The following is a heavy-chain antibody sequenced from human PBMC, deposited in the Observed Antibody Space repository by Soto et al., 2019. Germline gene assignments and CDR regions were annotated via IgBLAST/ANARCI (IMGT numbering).Heavy chain of an antibody. V-gene: IGHV4-30-4*01. Sequence: SETLSLTCTVSGGSISSGDYYRSGILQPPGKGLEWIGYIYYSGSTYYNPSLKSRVTISVDTSKNQFSLKLSSVTAADTAVYYCATLPVSIAAAGPYNWFDPWGQGTLVTVSS. CDR1: GGSISSGDYY. CDR3: ATLPVSIAAAGPYNWFDP. CDR2: IYYSGST. D-gene: IGHD6-13*01. J-gene: IGHJ5*02.